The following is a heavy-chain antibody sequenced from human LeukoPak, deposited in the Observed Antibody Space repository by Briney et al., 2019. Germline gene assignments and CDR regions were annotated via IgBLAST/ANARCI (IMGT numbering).Heavy chain of an antibody. J-gene: IGHJ4*02. V-gene: IGHV3-23*01. CDR1: GFTFSSFA. D-gene: IGHD1-26*01. Sequence: GGSLRLSCAASGFTFSSFAMSWVRQAPGKGLEWVSAINENGYNTYYADYVKGRFTISRDNSKNTLYLQMDSLSAEDTAVYYCAGRPGGRYFDQRGQGTLVTVSS. CDR2: INENGYNT. CDR3: AGRPGGRYFDQ.